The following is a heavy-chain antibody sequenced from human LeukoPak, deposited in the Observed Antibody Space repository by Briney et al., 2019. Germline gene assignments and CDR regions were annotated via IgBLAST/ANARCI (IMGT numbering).Heavy chain of an antibody. CDR2: ITSSGGNA. Sequence: GGSLRLSCAASGFTFSSYAMTWVRQAPGKGLDWVSGITSSGGNADYADSVKGRFTISRDNSKNTLYLQMNSLRAEDTAVYYCARGPLQLRPFDIWGQGTMVTVSS. J-gene: IGHJ3*02. CDR3: ARGPLQLRPFDI. V-gene: IGHV3-23*01. CDR1: GFTFSSYA. D-gene: IGHD5-18*01.